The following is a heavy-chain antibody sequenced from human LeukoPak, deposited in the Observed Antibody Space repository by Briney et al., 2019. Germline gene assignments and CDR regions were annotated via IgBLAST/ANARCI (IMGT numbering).Heavy chain of an antibody. Sequence: ASVKVSCKASGYTFTSYYINWVRQAPGQGLEWMGIINPSAGTTAYPQKFQGRVTMTRDTSTSTVYMDLSSLRSDDTAVYYCAKDRGGPGYCGSTSCPLDHWGQGTLVTVSS. CDR3: AKDRGGPGYCGSTSCPLDH. CDR1: GYTFTSYY. V-gene: IGHV1-46*01. D-gene: IGHD2-2*01. CDR2: INPSAGTT. J-gene: IGHJ4*02.